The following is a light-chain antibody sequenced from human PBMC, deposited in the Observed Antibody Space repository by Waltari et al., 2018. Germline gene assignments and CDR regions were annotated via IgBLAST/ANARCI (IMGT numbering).Light chain of an antibody. CDR3: HQYNDGPPFN. V-gene: IGKV3-15*01. CDR1: QSVTTN. J-gene: IGKJ2*01. Sequence: EIVMTQSPATLSVSPGERAILPCRASQSVTTNLAWYQQKPGQAPRLLIYGASTRATDIPARFSGSGSGTEFTLTISSLQSEDCAVYYCHQYNDGPPFNFGQGTKLEIK. CDR2: GAS.